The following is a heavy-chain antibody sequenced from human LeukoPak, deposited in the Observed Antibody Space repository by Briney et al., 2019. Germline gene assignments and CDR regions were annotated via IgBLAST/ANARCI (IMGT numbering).Heavy chain of an antibody. CDR1: GYSFTSYW. CDR2: IYPGDSDT. Sequence: GESLKISCKGSGYSFTSYWIGWVRQMPGKGLEWRGIIYPGDSDTRYSPSFQGQVTISADKSISTAYLQWSSLKASDTAMYYCASHGTTHCSSTSCYNYYYYGMDVWGQGTTVTVSS. CDR3: ASHGTTHCSSTSCYNYYYYGMDV. D-gene: IGHD2-2*02. V-gene: IGHV5-51*01. J-gene: IGHJ6*02.